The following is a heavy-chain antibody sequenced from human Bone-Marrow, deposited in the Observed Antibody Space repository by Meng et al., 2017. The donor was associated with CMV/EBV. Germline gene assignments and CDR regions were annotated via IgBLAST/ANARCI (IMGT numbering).Heavy chain of an antibody. CDR3: ARGRNYYSNGEAFDP. V-gene: IGHV1-18*01. CDR2: ISAYNGNT. CDR1: GYTFTSYG. D-gene: IGHD4-11*01. Sequence: ASVKVSCKASGYTFTSYGISWVRQAPGQGLEWMGWISAYNGNTNYAQKLQGRVTMTTDTSTSTAYMELRSLRSDDTAVYYCARGRNYYSNGEAFDPWGQGPRVTGSS. J-gene: IGHJ5*02.